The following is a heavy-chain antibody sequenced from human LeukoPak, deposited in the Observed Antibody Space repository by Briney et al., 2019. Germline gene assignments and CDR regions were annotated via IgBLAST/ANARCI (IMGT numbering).Heavy chain of an antibody. CDR3: AKRSLSGSYLGFDY. J-gene: IGHJ4*02. CDR1: GFTVSSNY. D-gene: IGHD1-26*01. CDR2: IYSGGST. Sequence: GGSLRLSCAASGFTVSSNYMSWVRQAPGKGLEWVSVIYSGGSTYYADSVKGRFTISRDNAKNSLYLQLNSLRVDDTAVYYCAKRSLSGSYLGFDYWGQGTLVTVSS. V-gene: IGHV3-53*01.